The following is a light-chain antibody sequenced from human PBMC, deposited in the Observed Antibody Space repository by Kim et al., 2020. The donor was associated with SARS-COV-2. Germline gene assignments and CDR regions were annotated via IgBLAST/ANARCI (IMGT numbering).Light chain of an antibody. CDR1: QNIGSD. CDR3: QHYKSWPFA. Sequence: EIVMTQSPATLSVSPGERATLSCRASQNIGSDLAWYQQKPGQAPRLLIYGASTRTTGITATISGTGSGTEFTLTISSLQSEDFAVYYCQHYKSWPFAFGQGTKLEI. J-gene: IGKJ2*01. V-gene: IGKV3D-15*01. CDR2: GAS.